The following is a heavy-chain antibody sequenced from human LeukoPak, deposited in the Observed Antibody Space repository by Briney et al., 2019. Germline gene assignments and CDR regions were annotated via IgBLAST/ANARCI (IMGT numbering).Heavy chain of an antibody. CDR1: GGSISSSSYY. D-gene: IGHD6-25*01. V-gene: IGHV4-39*07. J-gene: IGHJ5*02. CDR2: IYHSGST. Sequence: SETLSLTCTVSGGSISSSSYYWGWIRQPPGRGLEWIGEIYHSGSTNYNPSFKSRVTMSLDKSKNQFSLKLTSVTAADTAVYYCAREAAGQWFDPWGQGTLVTVSS. CDR3: AREAAGQWFDP.